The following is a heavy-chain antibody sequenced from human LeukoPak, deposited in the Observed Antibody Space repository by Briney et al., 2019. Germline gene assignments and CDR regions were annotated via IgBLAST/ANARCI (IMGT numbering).Heavy chain of an antibody. Sequence: SETLSLTCTVSGGSISSSSYYWGWIRQPPGKGLEWIGSIYYSGSTYYNPSLKSRVTISVDTSKNQFSLKLSSVTAADTAVYYCARGRAARQFDYWGQGTLVTVSS. J-gene: IGHJ4*02. CDR3: ARGRAARQFDY. V-gene: IGHV4-39*07. CDR1: GGSISSSSYY. D-gene: IGHD6-6*01. CDR2: IYYSGST.